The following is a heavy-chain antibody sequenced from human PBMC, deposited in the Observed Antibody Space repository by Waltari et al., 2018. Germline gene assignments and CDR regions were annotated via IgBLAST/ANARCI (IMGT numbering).Heavy chain of an antibody. CDR1: GFTFDGYA. CDR3: ARGAAAAGNPPDY. CDR2: INWNSKNI. J-gene: IGHJ4*02. Sequence: EVQLVESGGGLVEPGRSLRLSCAASGFTFDGYAMYWVRQAQGKGLEWVSGINWNSKNIGYADSVKGRFTISRDNAKNSLYLQMNSLTVEDTALYYCARGAAAAGNPPDYWGQGTLVTVSS. D-gene: IGHD6-13*01. V-gene: IGHV3-9*01.